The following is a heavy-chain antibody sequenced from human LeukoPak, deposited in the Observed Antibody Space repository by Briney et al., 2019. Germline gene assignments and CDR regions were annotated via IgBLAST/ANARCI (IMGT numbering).Heavy chain of an antibody. V-gene: IGHV1-2*02. J-gene: IGHJ4*02. D-gene: IGHD6-19*01. CDR2: INPNSGGT. CDR1: GYTFTGYY. CDR3: ARRVRSSGWYFDY. Sequence: ASVKVSCKASGYTFTGYYMHWVRQAPGQGLEWMGWINPNSGGTNYAQKFQGRVTMTRDTSISTAYMELSRLRSDDTAVYYCARRVRSSGWYFDYWGQGTLVTVSS.